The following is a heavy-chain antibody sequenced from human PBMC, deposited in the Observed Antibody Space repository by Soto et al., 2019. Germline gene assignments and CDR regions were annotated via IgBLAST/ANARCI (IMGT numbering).Heavy chain of an antibody. CDR3: ASTERYYGSGRFDP. V-gene: IGHV3-48*02. J-gene: IGHJ5*02. D-gene: IGHD3-10*01. CDR1: GFTFSSYS. Sequence: EVQLVESGGGLVQPGGSLRLSCAASGFTFSSYSMNWVRQAPGKGLEWVSYISSSSSTIYYADSVKGRFTISRDNAKNLRYVQMNGLRDEDRGVYYCASTERYYGSGRFDPWGQGTLVNVSS. CDR2: ISSSSSTI.